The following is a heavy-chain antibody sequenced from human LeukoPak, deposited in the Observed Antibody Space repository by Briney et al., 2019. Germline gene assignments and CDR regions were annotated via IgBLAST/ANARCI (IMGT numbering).Heavy chain of an antibody. V-gene: IGHV3-7*01. J-gene: IGHJ3*02. CDR2: IKQDGSEK. CDR1: GFTFSSYW. Sequence: GSLRLSCAAPGFTFSSYWMSWVRPAPGKGLEWVANIKQDGSEKYYVDSVKGRFTISRDNAKNSLYLQMNSLRAEDTAVYYCARGKAGAFDIWGQGTMVTVSS. CDR3: ARGKAGAFDI. D-gene: IGHD1-14*01.